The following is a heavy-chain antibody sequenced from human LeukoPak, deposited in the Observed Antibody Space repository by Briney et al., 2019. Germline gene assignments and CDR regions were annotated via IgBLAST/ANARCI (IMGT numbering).Heavy chain of an antibody. V-gene: IGHV1-69*01. Sequence: GSSVKVSCKASGGTLNNYGISWVRQAPGQGLEWMGGIIPIIGAANYAQKFQGRVTISADESTSTAYMELNSLRSEDTAVYYCARAGETGYCSGGSCYEDYWGQGTLVTVSP. CDR2: IIPIIGAA. CDR1: GGTLNNYG. J-gene: IGHJ4*02. CDR3: ARAGETGYCSGGSCYEDY. D-gene: IGHD2-15*01.